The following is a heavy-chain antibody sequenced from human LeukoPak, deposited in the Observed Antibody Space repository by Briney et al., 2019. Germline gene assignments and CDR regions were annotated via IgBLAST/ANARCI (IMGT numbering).Heavy chain of an antibody. CDR2: IRRDGNEK. D-gene: IGHD3-22*01. CDR3: ARHRDSDISGSSAGLDY. CDR1: GFTFSSYW. Sequence: GGSLRLSCAASGFTFSSYWMSWVRQAPGKGLEWVANIRRDGNEKHYVESMEGRFIITRDNAKNSLYLEMDSLRVEDTAVYFCARHRDSDISGSSAGLDYWGQGTLVTVSS. J-gene: IGHJ4*02. V-gene: IGHV3-7*01.